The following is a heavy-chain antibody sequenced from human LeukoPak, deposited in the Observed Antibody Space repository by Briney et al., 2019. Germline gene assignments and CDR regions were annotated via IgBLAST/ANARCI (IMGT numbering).Heavy chain of an antibody. Sequence: ASVTVSCKASGYTFTSYDINWVRQATGQGLEWMGWMNPNSGNTDYAQKFQGRVTITRNTSISTAYMEVSSLRSEDTAVYYCARALTYYYDSSGYYYHYYYMDVWGKGTTVTVSS. J-gene: IGHJ6*03. CDR2: MNPNSGNT. V-gene: IGHV1-8*03. D-gene: IGHD3-22*01. CDR1: GYTFTSYD. CDR3: ARALTYYYDSSGYYYHYYYMDV.